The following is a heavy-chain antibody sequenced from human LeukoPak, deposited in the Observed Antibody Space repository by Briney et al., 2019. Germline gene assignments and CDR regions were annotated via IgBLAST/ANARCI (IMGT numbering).Heavy chain of an antibody. V-gene: IGHV3-48*01. D-gene: IGHD2-2*01. J-gene: IGHJ4*02. Sequence: PGGSLRLSCAASGFSFSGYSMNWVRQAPGRGLEWISYISSGSRTIFYADSVKGRFTISRDNAKNSLYLLMDSLRADDTAVYYCARQYQLLSEYYYFDYWGQGTLVTVSS. CDR3: ARQYQLLSEYYYFDY. CDR1: GFSFSGYS. CDR2: ISSGSRTI.